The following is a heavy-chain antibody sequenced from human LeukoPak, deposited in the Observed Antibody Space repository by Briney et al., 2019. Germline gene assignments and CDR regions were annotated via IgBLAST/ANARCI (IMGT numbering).Heavy chain of an antibody. CDR2: ISYDGSNK. J-gene: IGHJ4*02. CDR3: AKGSFYYGRGTYYFDY. Sequence: GGSLRLSCAASGFTFSSYGMHWVRQAPGKGLEWVAVISYDGSNKYYADSVKGRFTISRDNSKNTLYLQMNSLRAEDTAVYYCAKGSFYYGRGTYYFDYWGQGTLVTVSS. D-gene: IGHD3-10*01. CDR1: GFTFSSYG. V-gene: IGHV3-30*18.